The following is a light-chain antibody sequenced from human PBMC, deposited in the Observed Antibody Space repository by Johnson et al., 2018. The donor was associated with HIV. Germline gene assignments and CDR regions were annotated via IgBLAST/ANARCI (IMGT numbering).Light chain of an antibody. V-gene: IGLV1-40*01. CDR2: GNS. CDR1: SSNIGAGYD. CDR3: QSYDSSLSGYVV. Sequence: QSVLTQPPSVSGAPGQRVTISCTGSSSNIGAGYDVHWYQQLPGTAPKLLIYGNSNRPSGVPDRFSGSKSGTSASLAIPGLPAEDEADYCCQSYDSSLSGYVVFGGGTKLTVL. J-gene: IGLJ2*01.